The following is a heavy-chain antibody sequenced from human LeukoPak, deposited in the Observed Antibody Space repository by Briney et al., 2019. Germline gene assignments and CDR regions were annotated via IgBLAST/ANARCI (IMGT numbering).Heavy chain of an antibody. CDR2: INPNSGGT. CDR1: GYTFTGYY. J-gene: IGHJ3*02. D-gene: IGHD3-22*01. V-gene: IGHV1-2*02. Sequence: ASVKVSCKASGYTFTGYYMHWVRQAPGQGLEWMGWINPNSGGTNYAQKFQGRVTMTRDTSISTVYMELSRLRSDDTAVYYCARVPDSSGYTDAFDIWGQGTMVTVSP. CDR3: ARVPDSSGYTDAFDI.